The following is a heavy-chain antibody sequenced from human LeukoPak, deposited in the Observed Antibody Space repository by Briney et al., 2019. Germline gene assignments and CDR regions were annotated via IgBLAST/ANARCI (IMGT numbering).Heavy chain of an antibody. V-gene: IGHV4-39*01. CDR2: INYWGHT. CDR1: GGSLSGSNYH. D-gene: IGHD5-18*01. Sequence: SETLSLTCTVSGGSLSGSNYHWGWIRQPPGKGLEWMGSINYWGHTYYNPSLESRVTISVDTSKNQFSLKVSSVTAADTALYYCAPTYSYTGGGYDYWGQGTLVTVSS. CDR3: APTYSYTGGGYDY. J-gene: IGHJ4*02.